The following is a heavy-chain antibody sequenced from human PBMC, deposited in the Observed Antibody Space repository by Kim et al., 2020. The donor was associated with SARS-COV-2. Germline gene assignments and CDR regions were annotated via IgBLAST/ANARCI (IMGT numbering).Heavy chain of an antibody. CDR2: ISSSSSYT. D-gene: IGHD5-18*01. V-gene: IGHV3-11*05. Sequence: GGSLRLSCAASGFTFSDYYMSWIRQAPGKGLEWVSYISSSSSYTNYADSVKGRFTISRDNAKNSLYLQMNSLRAEDTAVYYCARGDEYSYGYVDYWGQGTLVTVSS. CDR3: ARGDEYSYGYVDY. CDR1: GFTFSDYY. J-gene: IGHJ4*02.